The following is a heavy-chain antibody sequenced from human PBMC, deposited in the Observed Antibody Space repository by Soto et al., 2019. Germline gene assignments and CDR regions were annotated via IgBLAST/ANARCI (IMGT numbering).Heavy chain of an antibody. D-gene: IGHD6-6*01. CDR1: GGSFKSGSYY. CDR2: VYYTGRT. CDR3: AKGSSIAAPMDY. V-gene: IGHV4-61*01. Sequence: SETLSLTCTVSGGSFKSGSYYWSWVRQPPGKGLEWIGYVYYTGRTSYSPSLKSRVTISADTSKNQFSLILTSVTAADTAVYYCAKGSSIAAPMDYWGQGTLVTVSS. J-gene: IGHJ4*02.